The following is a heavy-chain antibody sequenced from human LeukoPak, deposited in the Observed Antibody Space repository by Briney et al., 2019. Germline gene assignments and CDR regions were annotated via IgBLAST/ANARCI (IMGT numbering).Heavy chain of an antibody. CDR1: SGSISSSSYY. Sequence: PSETLSLTCTVSSGSISSSSYYWGWIRQPPGKGLEWIGSIYYSGSTYYNPSLKSRVTISVDTSKNQFSLKLSSVTAADTAVYYCARGWLGGAQAYWGQGTLVTVSS. CDR3: ARGWLGGAQAY. D-gene: IGHD5-12*01. J-gene: IGHJ4*02. V-gene: IGHV4-39*01. CDR2: IYYSGST.